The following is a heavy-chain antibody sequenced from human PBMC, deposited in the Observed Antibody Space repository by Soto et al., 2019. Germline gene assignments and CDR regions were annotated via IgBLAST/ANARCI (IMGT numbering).Heavy chain of an antibody. Sequence: GSLRLSCAASGFTFSSYEMNWFRQAPGKGLEWVSYISSSGSTIYYADSVKGRFTISRDNAKNSLYLQMNSLRAEDTAVYYCARDLGYCSGGSCFFYYYGMDVWGQGTTVTVYS. CDR3: ARDLGYCSGGSCFFYYYGMDV. CDR2: ISSSGSTI. D-gene: IGHD2-15*01. V-gene: IGHV3-48*03. J-gene: IGHJ6*02. CDR1: GFTFSSYE.